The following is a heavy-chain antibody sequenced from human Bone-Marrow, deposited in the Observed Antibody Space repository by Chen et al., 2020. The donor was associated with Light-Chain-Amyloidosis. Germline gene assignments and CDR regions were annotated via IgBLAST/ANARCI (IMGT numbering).Heavy chain of an antibody. D-gene: IGHD3-3*01. CDR3: ARVTHYDFLSGYYYYYMDV. CDR2: INHSGST. CDR1: GGSFSGYY. J-gene: IGHJ6*03. V-gene: IGHV4-34*01. Sequence: QVQLQQWGAGLLKPSETLSLTCAVYGGSFSGYYWSWIRQPPGKGLEWIGEINHSGSTNYNPSLNSRVTISVDTSKNQFSLKLSSVTAADTAVYYCARVTHYDFLSGYYYYYMDVLGKGTTVTVAS.